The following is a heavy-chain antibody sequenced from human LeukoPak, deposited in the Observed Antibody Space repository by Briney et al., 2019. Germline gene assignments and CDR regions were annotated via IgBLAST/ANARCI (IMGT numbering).Heavy chain of an antibody. D-gene: IGHD3-22*01. CDR2: VYTGGGT. V-gene: IGHV3-53*01. Sequence: GGSLRLSCAVSGFSVRTTYMSWVRQAPGKGPEWVSAVYTGGGTDYADSVKGRFTISRDNSKNTLSLQMNSLRVEDTAIYYCTRSGYRHPYHFDSWGQGTLVTVSS. CDR3: TRSGYRHPYHFDS. J-gene: IGHJ4*02. CDR1: GFSVRTTY.